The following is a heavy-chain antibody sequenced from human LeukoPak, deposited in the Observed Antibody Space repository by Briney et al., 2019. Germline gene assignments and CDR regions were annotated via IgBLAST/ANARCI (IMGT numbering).Heavy chain of an antibody. CDR1: GYSFTSYW. CDR3: ARCPPTHYALDV. CDR2: IYPGDSDT. V-gene: IGHV5-51*01. Sequence: GESLKISCKASGYSFTSYWIAWVRQMPGKGLEWMGMIYPGDSDTRYSPSFQGQVTISADKSINTAYLQWSSLKASDTAIYYCARCPPTHYALDVWGQGTTVTVSS. J-gene: IGHJ6*02.